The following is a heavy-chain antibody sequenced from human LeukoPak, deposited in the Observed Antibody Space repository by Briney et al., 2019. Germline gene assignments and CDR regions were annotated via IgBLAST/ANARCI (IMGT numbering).Heavy chain of an antibody. CDR3: ARAKIPYDSSGYYGAFDY. D-gene: IGHD3-22*01. CDR2: IIPIFGTA. V-gene: IGHV1-69*05. Sequence: ASVEVSCKASGYTFTSYAISWVRQAPGQGLEWMGGIIPIFGTANYAQKFQGRVTITTDESTSTAYMELSSLRSEDTAVYYCARAKIPYDSSGYYGAFDYWGQGTLVTVSS. CDR1: GYTFTSYA. J-gene: IGHJ4*02.